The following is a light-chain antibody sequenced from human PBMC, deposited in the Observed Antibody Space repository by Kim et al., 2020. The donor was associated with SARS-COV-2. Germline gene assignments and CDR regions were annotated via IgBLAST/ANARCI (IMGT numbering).Light chain of an antibody. V-gene: IGKV3D-20*02. CDR1: QSVTNYY. Sequence: ELVLTQSPGTLSWSPGESANLSCRASQSVTNYYLAWFQQRPGQAPRLLIYDASFRATGIPDRCRGSGSGTDFTLIINRLEPEDFAVYYCQQPEHSPLTFGQGTRLEFK. CDR2: DAS. J-gene: IGKJ5*01. CDR3: QQPEHSPLT.